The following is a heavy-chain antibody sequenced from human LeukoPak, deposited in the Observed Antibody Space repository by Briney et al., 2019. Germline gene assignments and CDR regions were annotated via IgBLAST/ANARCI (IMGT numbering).Heavy chain of an antibody. V-gene: IGHV3-30*02. CDR1: GFTFSSYA. Sequence: GGSLRLSCAASGFTFSSYAMHWVRQAPGKGLEWVAFVHYDGSNNYYTDSVKGRFTISRDNSKNTLYLQMNTLRADDAAVYYCAKDHGSSDWYYFDYWGQGTLVTVSS. J-gene: IGHJ4*02. CDR2: VHYDGSNN. CDR3: AKDHGSSDWYYFDY. D-gene: IGHD6-13*01.